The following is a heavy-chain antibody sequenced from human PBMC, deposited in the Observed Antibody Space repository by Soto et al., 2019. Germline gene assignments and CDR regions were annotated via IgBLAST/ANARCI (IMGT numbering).Heavy chain of an antibody. CDR2: IYQTGIT. J-gene: IGHJ6*02. CDR3: ARYSASGLSYYFDLDG. CDR1: GDSISSSNW. D-gene: IGHD6-13*01. V-gene: IGHV4-4*02. Sequence: SETLSLTCAVSGDSISSSNWWTWVRQPPGKGLEWIGDIYQTGITNSNPSLKSRVTMSIDKSKNQFSLKLTSVTAADTAVYYCARYSASGLSYYFDLDGWGQGTTVTVSS.